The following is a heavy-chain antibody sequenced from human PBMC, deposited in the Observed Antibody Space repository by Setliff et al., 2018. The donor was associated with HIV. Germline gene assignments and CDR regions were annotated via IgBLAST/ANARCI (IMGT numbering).Heavy chain of an antibody. CDR2: INSDGTST. J-gene: IGHJ4*02. CDR1: GFTFSPYW. CDR3: ARDLSYDYDRSSDTFDY. V-gene: IGHV3-74*03. Sequence: PGGSLRLSCAASGFTFSPYWMHRVRQAPGKGLVWVSRINSDGTSTTYADSVKGRFTISRDNAKNTLYLQMNSLRAEDTAVYYCARDLSYDYDRSSDTFDYWGQGTLVTVSS. D-gene: IGHD3-22*01.